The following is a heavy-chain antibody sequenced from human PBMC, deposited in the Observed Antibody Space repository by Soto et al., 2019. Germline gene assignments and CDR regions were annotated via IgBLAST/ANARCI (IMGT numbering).Heavy chain of an antibody. CDR3: VIYPCGDCFDWYFDL. CDR1: GFAFSRFA. V-gene: IGHV3-30*09. CDR2: ISYDGTTK. Sequence: QLVESGGGVVQPGGSLRLSCAASGFAFSRFALHWLRQAPGKGLEWVALISYDGTTKYYPDAVKGRFAISRDNSNNTLYLEMNSLRPEDTAFYYCVIYPCGDCFDWYFDLWGHGTLVTVSS. D-gene: IGHD2-21*02. J-gene: IGHJ2*01.